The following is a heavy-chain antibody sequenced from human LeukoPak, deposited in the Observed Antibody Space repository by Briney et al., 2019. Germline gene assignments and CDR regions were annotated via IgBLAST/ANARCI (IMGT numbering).Heavy chain of an antibody. CDR3: ARTGYHYNSYGYYFLDY. D-gene: IGHD3-22*01. J-gene: IGHJ4*02. Sequence: ASVKVSCKASGGTFSSYIITWVRQAPRDGLEWMGGVIPILGTANYAQKFQGRVTSTADESTSTAYMELSSLRSEDTAVYFCARTGYHYNSYGYYFLDYWGQGTLVTVSS. V-gene: IGHV1-69*13. CDR2: VIPILGTA. CDR1: GGTFSSYI.